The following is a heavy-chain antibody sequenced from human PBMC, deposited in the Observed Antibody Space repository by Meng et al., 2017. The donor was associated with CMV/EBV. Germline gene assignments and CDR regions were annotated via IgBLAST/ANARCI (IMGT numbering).Heavy chain of an antibody. Sequence: VSGGSLRRYSWSWIRQPAGKGLEWIGRISSSGGTNYKSSLKSRVTMSVDTSRNQFSLKLSSVTAADTAVYYCARTDCSSTSCYLNYWGQGTLVTVSS. D-gene: IGHD2-2*01. J-gene: IGHJ4*02. CDR2: ISSSGGT. CDR1: GGSLRRYS. CDR3: ARTDCSSTSCYLNY. V-gene: IGHV4-4*07.